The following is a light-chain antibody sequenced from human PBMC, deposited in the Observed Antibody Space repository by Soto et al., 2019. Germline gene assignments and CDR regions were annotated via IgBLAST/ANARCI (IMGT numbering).Light chain of an antibody. J-gene: IGLJ3*02. V-gene: IGLV1-47*01. CDR1: SSNIGSNY. CDR3: AAWDDSLRGV. Sequence: QSALTQPPSASGTPGQRVTISCSGSSSNIGSNYVYWYQQLLGTAPKLLIYRNNQRPSGVPDRFSGSKSGTSASLAISGLRSEDEADYYCAAWDDSLRGVFGGGTKLTVL. CDR2: RNN.